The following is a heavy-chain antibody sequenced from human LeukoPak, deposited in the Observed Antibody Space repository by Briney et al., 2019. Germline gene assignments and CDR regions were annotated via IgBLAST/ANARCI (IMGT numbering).Heavy chain of an antibody. J-gene: IGHJ4*02. Sequence: GRPLRLSCAASGFTFSSYAMSWVRQAPGKGLEWVSAISGSGGSTYYADSVKGRFTISRDNSKNTLYLQMNSLRAEDTAVYYCAKVRPQYYIVGAVDYWGQGTLVTVSS. D-gene: IGHD1-26*01. V-gene: IGHV3-23*01. CDR1: GFTFSSYA. CDR3: AKVRPQYYIVGAVDY. CDR2: ISGSGGST.